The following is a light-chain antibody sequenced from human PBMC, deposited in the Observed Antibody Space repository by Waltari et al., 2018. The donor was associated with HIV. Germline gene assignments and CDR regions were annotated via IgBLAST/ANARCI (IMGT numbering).Light chain of an antibody. CDR3: QSYDSLHVV. V-gene: IGLV6-57*03. CDR1: SGSIASNY. J-gene: IGLJ2*01. Sequence: NFMLTQPHSVSESPGKTVTISCTRSSGSIASNYVQWYQQRPGSAPTTVIYEDNQRPSGVPDRFSGSIDSSSNSASLTISGLKTEDEADYYCQSYDSLHVVFGGGTKLTVL. CDR2: EDN.